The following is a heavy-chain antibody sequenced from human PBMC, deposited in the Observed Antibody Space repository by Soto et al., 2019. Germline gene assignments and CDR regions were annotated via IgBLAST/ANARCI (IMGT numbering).Heavy chain of an antibody. J-gene: IGHJ4*02. CDR1: GGSISSGGYS. CDR2: IYHSGST. Sequence: SETLSLTCAVSGGSISSGGYSWSWIRQPPGKGLEWIGYIYHSGSTYYNPSLKSRVTISVDRSKNQFSLKLSSVTAADTAVYYCARGIYAHDWGQGTLVTVSS. V-gene: IGHV4-30-2*01. CDR3: ARGIYAHD. D-gene: IGHD2-2*01.